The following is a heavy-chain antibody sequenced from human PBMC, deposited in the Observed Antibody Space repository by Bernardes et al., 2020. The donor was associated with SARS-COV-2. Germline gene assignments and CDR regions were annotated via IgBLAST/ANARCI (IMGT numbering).Heavy chain of an antibody. D-gene: IGHD6-13*01. CDR3: ARHAGAGSSSWYIGWFDP. J-gene: IGHJ5*02. CDR2: IYYSGST. V-gene: IGHV4-39*01. Sequence: SETLSLTCTVSGGSISSSSYYWGWIRQPPGKGLEWIGSIYYSGSTYYNPSLKSRVTISVDTSKNQFSLKLSSVTAADTAVYYCARHAGAGSSSWYIGWFDPWGQGTLVTVSS. CDR1: GGSISSSSYY.